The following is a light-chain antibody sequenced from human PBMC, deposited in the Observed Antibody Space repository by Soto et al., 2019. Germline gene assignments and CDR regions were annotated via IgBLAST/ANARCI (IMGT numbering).Light chain of an antibody. CDR3: QQAYSTPWT. CDR1: QSISTY. J-gene: IGKJ1*01. CDR2: ATS. Sequence: DIPMTQSPSSLSPSVGDRVNITCRASQSISTYLHWYQQKPGTAPKLLIYATSNLQSGVPSRFSGSGSGTDFTLTINSLQPEDFATYYCQQAYSTPWTFGQGTKVDIK. V-gene: IGKV1-39*01.